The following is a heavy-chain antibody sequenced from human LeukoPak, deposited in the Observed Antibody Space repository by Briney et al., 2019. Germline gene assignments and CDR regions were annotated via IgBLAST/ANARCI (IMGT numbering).Heavy chain of an antibody. V-gene: IGHV3-23*01. J-gene: IGHJ4*02. CDR1: GFTFSGYA. Sequence: GGSLRLSCAASGFTFSGYAMTWVRQAPGKGLEWVSAISGTGGTTYYADSVKGRFTISRDNSKNTLYLQMNSLRAEDTAVYYCAKGDSSAWYALGSRYFDYWGQGTLVTVSS. CDR2: ISGTGGTT. CDR3: AKGDSSAWYALGSRYFDY. D-gene: IGHD6-19*01.